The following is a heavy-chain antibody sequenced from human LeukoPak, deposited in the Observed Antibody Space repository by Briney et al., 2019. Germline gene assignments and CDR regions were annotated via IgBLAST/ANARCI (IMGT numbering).Heavy chain of an antibody. CDR2: ISWNSGSI. CDR1: GFTFDDYA. J-gene: IGHJ4*02. CDR3: AKDIGPNYDSSGYCMYY. D-gene: IGHD3-22*01. Sequence: PGVSLRLSCAASGFTFDDYAMHWVRQAPGKGLEWVSGISWNSGSIGYADSVKGRFTISRDNAKNSLYLQMNSLRAEDTALYYCAKDIGPNYDSSGYCMYYWGQGTLVTVSS. V-gene: IGHV3-9*01.